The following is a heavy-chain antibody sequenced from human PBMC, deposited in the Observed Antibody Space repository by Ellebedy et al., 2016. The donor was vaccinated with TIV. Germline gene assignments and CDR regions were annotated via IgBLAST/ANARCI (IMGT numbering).Heavy chain of an antibody. CDR1: GFSFRSYW. D-gene: IGHD4-17*01. Sequence: GESLKISCAASGFSFRSYWMTWVRQAPGKGLEWVANINQDGSSLFSFDSVKGRFTISRDNGKNSVYLQMNSLRTEDTALYYCARDGAYGDYSPGYYGMDVWGQGTTVTVSS. CDR2: INQDGSSL. CDR3: ARDGAYGDYSPGYYGMDV. V-gene: IGHV3-7*03. J-gene: IGHJ6*02.